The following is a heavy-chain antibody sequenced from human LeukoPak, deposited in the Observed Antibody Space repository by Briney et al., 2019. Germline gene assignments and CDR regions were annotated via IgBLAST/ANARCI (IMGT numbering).Heavy chain of an antibody. Sequence: GGSLRLTCAASGFTFDDYAMHWVRQAPGKGLEWVSGISWSSGSIGYADSVKGRFTISRDNAKNSLYLQMNSLRAEDTALYYCAKDISGSSGWSRFDYWGQGTLVTVSS. D-gene: IGHD6-19*01. J-gene: IGHJ4*02. CDR2: ISWSSGSI. CDR1: GFTFDDYA. V-gene: IGHV3-9*01. CDR3: AKDISGSSGWSRFDY.